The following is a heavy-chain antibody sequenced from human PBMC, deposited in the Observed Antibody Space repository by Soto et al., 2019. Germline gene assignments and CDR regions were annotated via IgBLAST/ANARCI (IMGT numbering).Heavy chain of an antibody. J-gene: IGHJ4*02. CDR2: ISYDGRNK. CDR1: GFTFSNYA. CDR3: ARDSQSHYYDTSGYSY. Sequence: QVRLAESGGGVVQPGTSLRLACTASGFTFSNYAIHWVRQAPGKGLEWVAVISYDGRNKYYAESMKGRFSVSRDNPKNTLYLQMNSLRPEDTAVYYCARDSQSHYYDTSGYSYWGPGTLVSVSS. D-gene: IGHD3-22*01. V-gene: IGHV3-30-3*01.